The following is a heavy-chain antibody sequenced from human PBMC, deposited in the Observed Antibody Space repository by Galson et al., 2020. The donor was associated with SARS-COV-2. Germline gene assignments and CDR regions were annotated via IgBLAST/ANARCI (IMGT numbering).Heavy chain of an antibody. V-gene: IGHV1-24*01. J-gene: IGHJ5*02. CDR3: ATGPAMTTVFGWFDP. Sequence: ASVKVSCKVSGYTLTELSMHWVRQAPGKGLEWMGGFDPEDGETIYAQKFQGRVTMTEDTSTDTANMELSSLRSEDTAVYYCATGPAMTTVFGWFDPWGQGTLVTVSS. CDR2: FDPEDGET. CDR1: GYTLTELS. D-gene: IGHD4-17*01.